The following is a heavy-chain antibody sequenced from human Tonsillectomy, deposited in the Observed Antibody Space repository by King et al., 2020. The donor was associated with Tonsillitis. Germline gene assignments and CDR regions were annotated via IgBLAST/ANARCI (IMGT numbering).Heavy chain of an antibody. CDR3: ARDLDDFSYYMGF. CDR1: GFTISDYF. CDR2: ICSGGDII. J-gene: IGHJ4*03. V-gene: IGHV3-11*01. Sequence: QLVQSGGGLVKPGGSLRLSCAASGFTISDYFVSWIRQAPGRRPGWLSYICSGGDIIYYADSVKGRFTISRDNAKNSLYLQMNSLRVDDTALYYCARDLDDFSYYMGFWGQGTLVTVSS. D-gene: IGHD3-3*01.